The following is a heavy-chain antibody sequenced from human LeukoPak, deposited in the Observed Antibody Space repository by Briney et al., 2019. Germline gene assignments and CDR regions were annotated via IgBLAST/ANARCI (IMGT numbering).Heavy chain of an antibody. D-gene: IGHD3-9*01. CDR1: GYTLTELS. J-gene: IGHJ1*01. CDR2: FDPEDGET. Sequence: ASVKVSCKVSGYTLTELSMHWVRQAPGKGLEWMGGFDPEDGETIYAQKLQGRVTMTEDTSTDTAYMELSSLRSEDTAVYYCATEYDILTGYYSRPEYFQHWGQGTLVTVSS. V-gene: IGHV1-24*01. CDR3: ATEYDILTGYYSRPEYFQH.